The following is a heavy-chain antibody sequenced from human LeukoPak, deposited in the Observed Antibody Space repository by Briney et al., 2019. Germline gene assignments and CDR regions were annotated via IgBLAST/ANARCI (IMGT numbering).Heavy chain of an antibody. CDR2: ISSSGGTI. J-gene: IGHJ4*02. V-gene: IGHV3-48*03. CDR1: GFTFSSYE. Sequence: GGSLRLSCAAPGFTFSSYEMNWVRQAPGKGLEWISYISSSGGTIYYADSVKGRFTISRDNAKNSLYLQMNSLRAEDTAVYYCARDVAPIDYWGQGTLVTVSS. CDR3: ARDVAPIDY.